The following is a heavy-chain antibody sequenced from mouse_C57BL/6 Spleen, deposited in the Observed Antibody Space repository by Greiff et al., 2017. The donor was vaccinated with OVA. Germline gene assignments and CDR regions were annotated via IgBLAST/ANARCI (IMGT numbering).Heavy chain of an antibody. V-gene: IGHV1-69*01. CDR3: ARGGVYYLGGFAY. CDR1: GYTFTSYW. J-gene: IGHJ3*01. CDR2: IDPSDSYT. Sequence: QVQLQQPGAELVMPGASVKLSCKASGYTFTSYWMHWVKQRPGQGLEWIGEIDPSDSYTNYNQKFKGKSTLTVDKSSSTAYMQLSSLTSEDSAVYYCARGGVYYLGGFAYWGQGTLVTVSA. D-gene: IGHD1-1*01.